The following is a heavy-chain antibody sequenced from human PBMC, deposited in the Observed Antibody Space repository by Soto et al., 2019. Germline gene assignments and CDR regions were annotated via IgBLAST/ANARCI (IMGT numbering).Heavy chain of an antibody. CDR1: GFTVSSNY. V-gene: IGHV3-53*02. Sequence: EVQLVESGGGLIQPGGSLRLSCAVSGFTVSSNYMTWVRQSPGKGLEWVSIIYSGGSTYYADSVKGRFTISRDNSENTLYLQMNSLRADDTAVYYCARDGDDGMDVWGQGTTVTVSS. D-gene: IGHD7-27*01. CDR3: ARDGDDGMDV. CDR2: IYSGGST. J-gene: IGHJ6*02.